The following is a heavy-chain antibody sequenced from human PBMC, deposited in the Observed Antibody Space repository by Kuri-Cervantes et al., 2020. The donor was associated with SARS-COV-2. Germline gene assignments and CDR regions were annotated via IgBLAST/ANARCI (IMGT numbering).Heavy chain of an antibody. CDR1: GYSISSGYY. J-gene: IGHJ4*02. CDR3: ARVGSALRRDFDY. D-gene: IGHD6-25*01. CDR2: IYHSGGT. V-gene: IGHV4-38-2*01. Sequence: SETLSLTCAVSGYSISSGYYWGWIRQPPGKGLEWIGSIYHSGGTYYNPSLKSRVTISVDTSKNQFSLKLSSVTAADTAVYYCARVGSALRRDFDYWGQGTLVTVSS.